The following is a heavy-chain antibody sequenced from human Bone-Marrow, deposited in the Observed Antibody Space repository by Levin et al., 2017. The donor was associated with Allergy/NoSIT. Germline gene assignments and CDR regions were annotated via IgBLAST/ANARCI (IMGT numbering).Heavy chain of an antibody. CDR1: GFTFSSYG. Sequence: GGSLRLSCAASGFTFSSYGMHWVRQAPGKGLEWVAVISYDGSNKYYADSVKGRFTISRDNSKNTLYLQMNSLRAEDTAVYYCAKDTSKGQLRRGGWFDPWGQGTLVTVSS. J-gene: IGHJ5*02. V-gene: IGHV3-30*18. CDR3: AKDTSKGQLRRGGWFDP. CDR2: ISYDGSNK. D-gene: IGHD2-2*01.